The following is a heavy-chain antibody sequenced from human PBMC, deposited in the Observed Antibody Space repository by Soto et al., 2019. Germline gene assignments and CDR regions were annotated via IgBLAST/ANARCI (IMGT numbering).Heavy chain of an antibody. Sequence: TLALTGTVSGGSISSGGYYWSWIRQHPGKGLEWIGYIYYSGSTYYNPSLKSRVTISVDTSKNQFSLKLSSVTAADTDVYYCAREKIVGDTKTYFDPKADAFDIWGQGTMVTV. CDR3: AREKIVGDTKTYFDPKADAFDI. CDR2: IYYSGST. D-gene: IGHD1-26*01. CDR1: GGSISSGGYY. J-gene: IGHJ3*02. V-gene: IGHV4-31*03.